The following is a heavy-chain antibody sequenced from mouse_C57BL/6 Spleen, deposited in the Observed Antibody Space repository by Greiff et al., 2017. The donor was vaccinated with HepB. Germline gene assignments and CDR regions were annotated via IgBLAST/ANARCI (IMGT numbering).Heavy chain of an antibody. V-gene: IGHV3-6*01. CDR2: ISYDGSN. CDR1: GYSITSGYY. CDR3: ARDRVTPFAY. Sequence: EVQVVESGPGLVKPSQSLSLTCSVTGYSITSGYYWNWIRQFPGNKLEWVGYISYDGSNNYNPSLNNRISITRDTSKNQFFLKLNSVTTEDTATYYCARDRVTPFAYWGQGTLVTVSA. J-gene: IGHJ3*01. D-gene: IGHD2-2*01.